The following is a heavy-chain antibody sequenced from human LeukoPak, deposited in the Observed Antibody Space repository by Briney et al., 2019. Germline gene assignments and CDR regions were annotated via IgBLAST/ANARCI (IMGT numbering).Heavy chain of an antibody. CDR2: IYNGRST. D-gene: IGHD6-19*01. Sequence: ETLSHTCAVHGGSLSGYYWSWIRQPPLKGRESSGEIYNGRSTNYHSSLKSRVTISVNTSKNQFSLKLSSVTAADTAVYYCARPVSGSSGWYYNYWGQGTLVTVSS. J-gene: IGHJ4*02. CDR3: ARPVSGSSGWYYNY. CDR1: GGSLSGYY. V-gene: IGHV4-34*01.